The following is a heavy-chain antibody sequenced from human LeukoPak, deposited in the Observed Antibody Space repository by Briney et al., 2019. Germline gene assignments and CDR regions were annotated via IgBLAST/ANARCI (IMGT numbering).Heavy chain of an antibody. V-gene: IGHV1-69*13. Sequence: SVKVSCKASGGTFSSYAISWVRQAPGQGLEWMGGIIPIFGTANYAQKFQGRVTITADESTSTAYMELSSLRSEDTAVYYCARAHVTGYSSSWYYFDYWGQGTLVTVSS. CDR1: GGTFSSYA. D-gene: IGHD6-13*01. CDR3: ARAHVTGYSSSWYYFDY. CDR2: IIPIFGTA. J-gene: IGHJ4*02.